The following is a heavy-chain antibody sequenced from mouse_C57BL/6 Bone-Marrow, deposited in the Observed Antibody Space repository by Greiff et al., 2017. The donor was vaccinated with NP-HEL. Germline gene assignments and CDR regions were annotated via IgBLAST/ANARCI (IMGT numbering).Heavy chain of an antibody. D-gene: IGHD4-1*02. CDR1: GFTFSDYY. CDR3: ARRQLGFFDY. CDR2: ISNGGGST. V-gene: IGHV5-12*01. J-gene: IGHJ2*01. Sequence: EVKLEESGGGLVQPGGSLKLSCAASGFTFSDYYMYWVRQTPEKRLEWVAYISNGGGSTYYPDTVKGRFTISRDNAKNTLYLQMSRLKSEDTAMYYCARRQLGFFDYWGQGTTLTVSS.